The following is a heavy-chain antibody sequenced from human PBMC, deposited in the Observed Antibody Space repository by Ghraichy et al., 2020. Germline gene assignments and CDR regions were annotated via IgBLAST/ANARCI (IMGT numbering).Heavy chain of an antibody. J-gene: IGHJ5*02. V-gene: IGHV2-70*11. Sequence: SGPTLVKPTQTLTLTCTFSGFSLSTSGMCVSWIRQPPGKALEWLARIDWDDDKYYSTSLKTRLTISKDTSKNQLVLTMTNMDPVDTATYYCARERLSGYDYLNWFDPWGQGTLVTVSS. CDR3: ARERLSGYDYLNWFDP. D-gene: IGHD5-12*01. CDR1: GFSLSTSGMC. CDR2: IDWDDDK.